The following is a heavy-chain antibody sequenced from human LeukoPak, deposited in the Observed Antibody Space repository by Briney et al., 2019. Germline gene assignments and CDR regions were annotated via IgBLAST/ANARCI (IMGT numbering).Heavy chain of an antibody. Sequence: GGSLRLSCVASGFTFRTYNMNWVRQPPGKGLEWVSFISKDGANVYYGDPVRGRFTISRDNAKNSIHLQMGGLRAEDSAVYYCVRGDGDLFDFWGQGTLVSVSS. J-gene: IGHJ4*02. CDR3: VRGDGDLFDF. D-gene: IGHD4-17*01. CDR2: ISKDGANV. V-gene: IGHV3-21*06. CDR1: GFTFRTYN.